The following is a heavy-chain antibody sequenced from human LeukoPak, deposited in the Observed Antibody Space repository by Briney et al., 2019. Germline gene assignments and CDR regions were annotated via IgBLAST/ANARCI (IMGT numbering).Heavy chain of an antibody. CDR2: INPSGGST. J-gene: IGHJ4*02. CDR1: GYTFTSYY. V-gene: IGHV1-46*01. Sequence: GASVKVSCKASGYTFTSYYMHWVRQAPGQGLEWMGIINPSGGSTSYAQKFQGRVTITADKSTSTAYMELSSLRSEDTAVYYCATKLRFLEWLSPFDYWGQGTLVTVSS. D-gene: IGHD3-3*01. CDR3: ATKLRFLEWLSPFDY.